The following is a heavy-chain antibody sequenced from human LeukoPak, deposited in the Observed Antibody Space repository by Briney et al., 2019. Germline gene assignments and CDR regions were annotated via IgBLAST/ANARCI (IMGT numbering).Heavy chain of an antibody. V-gene: IGHV4-34*01. D-gene: IGHD6-13*01. Sequence: SETLSLTCAVYGGSFSGYYWSWIRQPPGKGLEWIGEINHSGSTNYNPSLKSRVTISVDTSKNQFSLKLSSVTAADTAVYYCARGRVYSSSWYGFAPAAFDIWGQGTMVTVSS. CDR2: INHSGST. CDR3: ARGRVYSSSWYGFAPAAFDI. J-gene: IGHJ3*02. CDR1: GGSFSGYY.